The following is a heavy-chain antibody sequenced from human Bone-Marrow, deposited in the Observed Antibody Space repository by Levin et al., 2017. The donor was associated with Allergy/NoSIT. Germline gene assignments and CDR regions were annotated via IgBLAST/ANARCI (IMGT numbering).Heavy chain of an antibody. CDR1: GFTFSSYA. V-gene: IGHV3-23*01. D-gene: IGHD2-21*02. CDR2: ISGSGGST. Sequence: GGSLRLSCAASGFTFSSYAMSWVRQAPGKGLEWVSAISGSGGSTYYADSVKGRFTISRDNSKNTLYLQMNSLRAEDTAVYYCANPNSYCGGDCYPHNPPAEYFQHWGQGTLVTVSS. J-gene: IGHJ1*01. CDR3: ANPNSYCGGDCYPHNPPAEYFQH.